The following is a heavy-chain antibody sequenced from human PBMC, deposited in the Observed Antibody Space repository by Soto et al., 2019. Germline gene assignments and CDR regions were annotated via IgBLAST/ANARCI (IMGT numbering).Heavy chain of an antibody. CDR1: GGSISSSSYY. CDR3: AGAVDRGVIINLDY. D-gene: IGHD3-10*01. V-gene: IGHV4-39*01. CDR2: IYYSGST. Sequence: PSETLSLTCTVSGGSISSSSYYWGWIRQPPGEGLEWIGSIYYSGSTYYNPSLKSRVTISVDTSKNQFSLKLSSVTAADTAVYYCAGAVDRGVIINLDYWGQGTLVTVSS. J-gene: IGHJ4*02.